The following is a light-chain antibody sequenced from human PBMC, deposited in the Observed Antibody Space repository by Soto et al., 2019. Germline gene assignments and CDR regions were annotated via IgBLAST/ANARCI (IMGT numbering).Light chain of an antibody. CDR3: QERVNWPRGT. CDR1: RSVGGS. J-gene: IGKJ1*01. CDR2: DAA. V-gene: IGKV3-11*01. Sequence: VLTQSPDSLSLSPGERVTLSCRASRSVGGSLAWYRHKPGQAPRLLIYDAAKRATDIPVRFSASGYETDFALTISSLEPEDSAVYYCQERVNWPRGTFGQGTKVEI.